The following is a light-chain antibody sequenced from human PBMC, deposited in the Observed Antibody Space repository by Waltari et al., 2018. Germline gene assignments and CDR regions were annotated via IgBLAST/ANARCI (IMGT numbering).Light chain of an antibody. CDR2: GKE. CDR3: SSRNGRASQVV. J-gene: IGLJ2*01. Sequence: SSWLTQDPAVSVALGQTIRITCRGDSLRTSYSSLYPVKTGQAPLLVMFGKEKRPSGVPDRISGESSETTSSLIITGAQAEDEADYYCSSRNGRASQVVFAGGTKVTVL. CDR1: SLRTSY. V-gene: IGLV3-19*01.